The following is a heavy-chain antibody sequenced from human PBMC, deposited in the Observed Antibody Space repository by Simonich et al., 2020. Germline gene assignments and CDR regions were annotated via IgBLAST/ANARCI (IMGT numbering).Heavy chain of an antibody. CDR2: IYYSRRT. V-gene: IGHV4-59*08. Sequence: GSRIGRHYWSGVRQTTEKVRECIGYIYYSRRTNSNPSLKSRVTISVDTSKNQFSLKLSSVTAADTAVYYCARLPDYWGQGTLVTVSS. J-gene: IGHJ4*02. CDR1: GSRIGRHY. CDR3: ARLPDY.